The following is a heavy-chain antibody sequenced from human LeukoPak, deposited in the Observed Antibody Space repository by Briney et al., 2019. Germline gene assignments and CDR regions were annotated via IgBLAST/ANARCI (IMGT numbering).Heavy chain of an antibody. CDR1: GGSINSYY. CDR2: IYYSGST. V-gene: IGHV4-59*08. Sequence: SETLSLTCNVSGGSINSYYWSWIRQPPGKGLDWIAYIYYSGSTNYNPSLKSRVTISVDTSKNQFSLKLSSVTAADTAVYYCARGRGYGGNYLRSFDIWGQGTMVTVSS. J-gene: IGHJ3*02. D-gene: IGHD1-26*01. CDR3: ARGRGYGGNYLRSFDI.